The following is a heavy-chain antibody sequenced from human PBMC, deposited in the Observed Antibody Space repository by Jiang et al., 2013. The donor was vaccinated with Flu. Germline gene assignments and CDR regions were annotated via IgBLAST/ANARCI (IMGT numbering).Heavy chain of an antibody. Sequence: FQGRVTMTRDTSISTAYMELSRLRSDDTAVYYCARVGYCSSTSCLFDYWGQGTLVTVSS. CDR3: ARVGYCSSTSCLFDY. D-gene: IGHD2-2*01. J-gene: IGHJ4*02. V-gene: IGHV1-2*02.